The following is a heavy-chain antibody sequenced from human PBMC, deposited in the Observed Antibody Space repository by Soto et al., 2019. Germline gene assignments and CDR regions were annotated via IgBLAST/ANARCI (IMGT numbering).Heavy chain of an antibody. D-gene: IGHD5-18*01. V-gene: IGHV3-30-3*01. Sequence: GGSLRLSCAASGFTFSSYAMHWVRQAPGKGLEWVAVISYDGSNKYYADSVKGRFTISRDNSKNTLYLQMNSRRAEDTAVYYCARDSSGYSYGIFDYWGQGTLVTVSS. J-gene: IGHJ4*02. CDR1: GFTFSSYA. CDR2: ISYDGSNK. CDR3: ARDSSGYSYGIFDY.